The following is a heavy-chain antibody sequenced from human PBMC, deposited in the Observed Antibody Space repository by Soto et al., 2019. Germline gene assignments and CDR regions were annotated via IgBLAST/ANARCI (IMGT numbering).Heavy chain of an antibody. V-gene: IGHV1-69*01. Sequence: QVQLVQSGAEVKKPGSSVKVSCKASGGTFSSYAISWVRQAPGQGLEWMGGIIPIFGTANYAQKFQGRVTITADESTSTAYMELSSLRSEGTAVYYCARGAGSGSYRGYYYYGMDVWGQGTTVTVSS. CDR2: IIPIFGTA. J-gene: IGHJ6*02. CDR1: GGTFSSYA. D-gene: IGHD3-10*01. CDR3: ARGAGSGSYRGYYYYGMDV.